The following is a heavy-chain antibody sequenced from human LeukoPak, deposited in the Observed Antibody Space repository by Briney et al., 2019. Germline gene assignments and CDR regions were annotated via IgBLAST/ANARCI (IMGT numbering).Heavy chain of an antibody. V-gene: IGHV1-18*04. CDR3: ARGFCSGGSCYSFGDYYYMDV. J-gene: IGHJ6*03. CDR2: ISAYNGNT. Sequence: ASVKVSCNAYGYTFTGYYMHWVRQGPGQGLEWMGWISAYNGNTNYAQKLQGRVTMTTDTSTSTAYMELRSLRSDDTAVYYCARGFCSGGSCYSFGDYYYMDVWGKGTTVTISS. D-gene: IGHD2-15*01. CDR1: GYTFTGYY.